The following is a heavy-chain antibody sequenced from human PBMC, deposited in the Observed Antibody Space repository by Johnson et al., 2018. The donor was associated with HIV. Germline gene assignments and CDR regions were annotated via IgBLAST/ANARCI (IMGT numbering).Heavy chain of an antibody. J-gene: IGHJ3*02. Sequence: QEQLVESGGGVVQPGGSLRLSCAASGFTFSSYGMHWVRQAPGKGLEWVAFIRYDGSNKYYADSVKGRFTISRDNSKNTLYLQMNSLRAEDTAVYYCAKDATLQDGTGAFDIWGQGTMVTVSS. V-gene: IGHV3-30*02. CDR1: GFTFSSYG. CDR2: IRYDGSNK. D-gene: IGHD1-1*01. CDR3: AKDATLQDGTGAFDI.